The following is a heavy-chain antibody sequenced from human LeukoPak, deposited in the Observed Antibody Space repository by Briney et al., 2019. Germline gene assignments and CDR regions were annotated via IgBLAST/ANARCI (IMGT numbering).Heavy chain of an antibody. D-gene: IGHD1-26*01. Sequence: GGSLRLSCAASGFTVSSNYMSWVRQAPGKGLEWVSVIYSGGSTYYADSVKGRFTISRDNSRNTLYLQMNSLRAEDTAVYYCASGADPNWYFDLWGRGTLVTVSS. CDR2: IYSGGST. J-gene: IGHJ2*01. CDR1: GFTVSSNY. V-gene: IGHV3-66*01. CDR3: ASGADPNWYFDL.